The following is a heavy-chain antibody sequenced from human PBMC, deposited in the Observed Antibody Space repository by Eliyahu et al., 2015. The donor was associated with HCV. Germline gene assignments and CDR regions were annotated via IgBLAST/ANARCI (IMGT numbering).Heavy chain of an antibody. CDR2: ISGSGGST. V-gene: IGHV3-23*01. Sequence: EVQLLESGGGLVQPGGSLRLSCXASGFTFSSYAXXWVRQAPGKGLEWVSAISGSGGSTYYADSVKGRFTISRDNSKNTLYLQMNSLRAEDTAVYYCANPIQPYGSGSYGAFYYYYGMDVWGQGTTVTVSS. CDR1: GFTFSSYA. J-gene: IGHJ6*02. CDR3: ANPIQPYGSGSYGAFYYYYGMDV. D-gene: IGHD3-10*01.